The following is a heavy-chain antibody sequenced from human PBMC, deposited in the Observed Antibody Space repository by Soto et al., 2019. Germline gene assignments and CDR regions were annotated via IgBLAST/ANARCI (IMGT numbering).Heavy chain of an antibody. D-gene: IGHD6-19*01. Sequence: QVQLVESGGGVVQPGRSLRLSCAASGLTFSSYGMHWVRQAPGKGLEWVAVIWYDGSNKYYADSVKGRFTISRDNSKNTLYLQMNSLRAEDTAVYYCARDSMAVAGYNWFDPWGQGTLVTVSS. CDR3: ARDSMAVAGYNWFDP. CDR1: GLTFSSYG. V-gene: IGHV3-33*01. J-gene: IGHJ5*02. CDR2: IWYDGSNK.